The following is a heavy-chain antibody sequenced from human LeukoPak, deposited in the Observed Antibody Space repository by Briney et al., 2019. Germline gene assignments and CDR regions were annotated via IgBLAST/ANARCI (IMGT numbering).Heavy chain of an antibody. J-gene: IGHJ1*01. V-gene: IGHV3-23*01. CDR2: ISGSGGST. CDR1: GFTFSSYA. CDR3: AKGSYYYDSSGYYTEYFQH. D-gene: IGHD3-22*01. Sequence: GGSLRLSCAASGFTFSSYAMSWVRQAPGKGLEWVSAISGSGGSTYYADSVKGRFTISRDNSKNTLYLQTNSLRAEGTAVYYCAKGSYYYDSSGYYTEYFQHWGQGTLVTVSS.